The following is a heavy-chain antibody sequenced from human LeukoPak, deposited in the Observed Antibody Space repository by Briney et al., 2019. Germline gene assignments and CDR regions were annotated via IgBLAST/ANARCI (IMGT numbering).Heavy chain of an antibody. V-gene: IGHV3-30*04. J-gene: IGHJ5*02. D-gene: IGHD5-18*01. CDR2: ISYDGSNK. CDR1: GFTFSSYA. CDR3: PRSYSYGYVNNRFDP. Sequence: GWSLRLSCAASGFTFSSYAMHWLRQAPGKGLEWVAVISYDGSNKYYADTVQGRFTISRDNAKNYLYLQMNSLRADDTPCYHLPRSYSYGYVNNRFDPWGQGTLVTGSS.